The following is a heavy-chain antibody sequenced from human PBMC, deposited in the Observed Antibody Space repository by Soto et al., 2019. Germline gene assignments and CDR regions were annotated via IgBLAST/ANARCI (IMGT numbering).Heavy chain of an antibody. V-gene: IGHV3-23*01. CDR1: GFTFSSYP. D-gene: IGHD1-26*01. Sequence: GGSLRLSCAASGFTFSSYPMVWVRQAPGKGLESISSISGSGTSYYADSVKGRFTISRDNSENTLYLQMNSLRAEDTAVYYCAKVITTDISYWYGMDVWGQGTTVTVSS. CDR2: ISGSGTS. CDR3: AKVITTDISYWYGMDV. J-gene: IGHJ6*02.